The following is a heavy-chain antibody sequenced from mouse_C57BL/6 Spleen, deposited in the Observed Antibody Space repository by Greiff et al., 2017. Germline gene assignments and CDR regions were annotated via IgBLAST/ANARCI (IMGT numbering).Heavy chain of an antibody. CDR1: GYTFTSYW. V-gene: IGHV1-53*01. Sequence: QVQLQQPGTELVKPGASVKLSCKASGYTFTSYWMHWVKQRPGQGLEWIGNINPSNGGTNYNEKFKSKATLTVDKSSSTAYMQISSLTSEDSAVYYCAKEGRDYYAMDYWGQGTSVTVSS. CDR3: AKEGRDYYAMDY. J-gene: IGHJ4*01. D-gene: IGHD3-3*01. CDR2: INPSNGGT.